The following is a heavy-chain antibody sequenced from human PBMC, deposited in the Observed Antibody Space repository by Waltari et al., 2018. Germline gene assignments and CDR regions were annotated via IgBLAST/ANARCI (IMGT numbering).Heavy chain of an antibody. D-gene: IGHD3-22*01. J-gene: IGHJ2*01. CDR2: INHSGST. CDR1: GGSFSGYY. Sequence: QVQLQQWGAGLLKPSETLSLTCAVYGGSFSGYYWSWIRQPPGKGLEWIGEINHSGSTNDNPSLKSRVTISVDTSKNQFALKLSSVTAADTAVYYCARGPGDYEWYFDLWGRGTLVTVSS. CDR3: ARGPGDYEWYFDL. V-gene: IGHV4-34*01.